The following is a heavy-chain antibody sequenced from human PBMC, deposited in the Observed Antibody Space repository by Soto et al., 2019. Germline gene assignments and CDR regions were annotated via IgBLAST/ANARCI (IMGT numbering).Heavy chain of an antibody. Sequence: QVQLQESGPGLVKPSDTLSLTCAVSGYSISSSNWWGWIRQPPGKGLEWIGYIYYSGTTYYNPSLKRQVTKSVDTSKNQFSLKLTSVTAVDTAVYYCARREIQGPIDYWGQGTLVTVSS. J-gene: IGHJ4*02. CDR3: ARREIQGPIDY. D-gene: IGHD1-26*01. CDR1: GYSISSSNW. V-gene: IGHV4-28*01. CDR2: IYYSGTT.